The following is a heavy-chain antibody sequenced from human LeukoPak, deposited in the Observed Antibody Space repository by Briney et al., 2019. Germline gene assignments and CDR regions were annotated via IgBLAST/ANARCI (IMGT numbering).Heavy chain of an antibody. Sequence: GRSLRLSCAASGFTLSSYAMHWVRQAPGKGLEWVAVISYDGSNKYYADSVKGRFTISRDNSKNTLYLQMNSLTAEDTAVYYCARRTTVTTTGDYWGQGTLVTVSS. J-gene: IGHJ4*02. CDR1: GFTLSSYA. V-gene: IGHV3-30-3*01. CDR2: ISYDGSNK. CDR3: ARRTTVTTTGDY. D-gene: IGHD4-17*01.